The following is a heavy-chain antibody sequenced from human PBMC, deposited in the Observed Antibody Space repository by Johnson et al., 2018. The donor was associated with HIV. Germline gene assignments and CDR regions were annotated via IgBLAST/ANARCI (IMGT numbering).Heavy chain of an antibody. J-gene: IGHJ3*02. D-gene: IGHD3-10*01. V-gene: IGHV3-53*01. CDR1: GFNVISNY. CDR2: IYSGGNT. CDR3: ARDRPYYYGSGDAFDI. Sequence: VQLVESGGGLIQRGGSLRLSCAASGFNVISNYMSWVRQAPGKGLEWVSVIYSGGNTYYADSVKGRFTISRDNSKNTLYLQMNSLRAEDTAVYYCARDRPYYYGSGDAFDIWGQGTMVTVSS.